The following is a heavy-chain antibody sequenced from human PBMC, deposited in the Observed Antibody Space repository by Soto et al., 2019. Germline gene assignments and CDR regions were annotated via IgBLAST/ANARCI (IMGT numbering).Heavy chain of an antibody. D-gene: IGHD3-22*01. CDR2: INSDGSGR. J-gene: IGHJ4*02. CDR1: GFTFSSYW. CDR3: ASTGYDSSGYHDY. Sequence: EVQLVDSGGGLVQPGGSLRLSCAASGFTFSSYWMHWVRQAPGKGLVWVSRINSDGSGRSYADSVKGRFTISRDNAKNTLYLQMNSLRADDTAVYYCASTGYDSSGYHDYWGQGTLVTVSS. V-gene: IGHV3-74*01.